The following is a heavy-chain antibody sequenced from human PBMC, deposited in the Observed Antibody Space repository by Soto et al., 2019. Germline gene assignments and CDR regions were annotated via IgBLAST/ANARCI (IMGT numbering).Heavy chain of an antibody. Sequence: QVQLQQWGAGLLKPSETLSLTCAVYGGSFSGYYWSWIRQPPGKGLEWIGEINHSGSTNYNPSLKSRVTISVDTSKNQFSLKLSSVTAADTAVYYCARRRGGLWFGEWVLSDPWGQGTLVTVSS. D-gene: IGHD3-10*01. V-gene: IGHV4-34*01. CDR3: ARRRGGLWFGEWVLSDP. CDR1: GGSFSGYY. CDR2: INHSGST. J-gene: IGHJ5*02.